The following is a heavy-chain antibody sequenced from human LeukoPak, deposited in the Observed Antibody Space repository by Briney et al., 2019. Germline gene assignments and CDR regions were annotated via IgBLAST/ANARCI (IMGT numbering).Heavy chain of an antibody. CDR3: AKSGGYGLIDY. CDR2: IYSSGST. J-gene: IGHJ4*02. V-gene: IGHV4-39*01. Sequence: SETLSLTCTVSGASVSGSPYYWGWIRQPPGKGLEWIGSIYSSGSTYYNASLQSRVTISIETSKNQISLRLNSVTAADTAIYYCAKSGGYGLIDYWGQGTLITVSS. CDR1: GASVSGSPYY. D-gene: IGHD1-26*01.